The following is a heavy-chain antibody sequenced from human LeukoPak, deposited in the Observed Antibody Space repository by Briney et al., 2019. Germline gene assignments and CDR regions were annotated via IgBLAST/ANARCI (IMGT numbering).Heavy chain of an antibody. Sequence: GGSLRFSCVGSGFTFRSHAMSWVRQAPEKGLEFVSGIYENGGTTYYADSVKGRFSISRDNSKNTPYLQMDSLRGEDTAVYYCAKDFRIGYSAHFDYWGQGALVTVSS. CDR3: AKDFRIGYSAHFDY. J-gene: IGHJ4*02. V-gene: IGHV3-23*01. D-gene: IGHD2-21*01. CDR1: GFTFRSHA. CDR2: IYENGGTT.